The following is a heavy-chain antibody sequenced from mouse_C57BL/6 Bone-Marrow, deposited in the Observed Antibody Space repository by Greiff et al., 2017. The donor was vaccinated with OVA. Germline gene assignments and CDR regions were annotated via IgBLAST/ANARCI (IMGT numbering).Heavy chain of an antibody. V-gene: IGHV1-54*01. CDR2: INPGSGGN. D-gene: IGHD1-1*01. Sequence: QVQLKQSGAELVRPGTSVKVSCKASGYAFTNYLIEWVKQRPGQGLEWIGVINPGSGGNNYNEKFKGKATLTADKSSSTAYMQLSSLTSEDSAVYFCARVSITTVPYAMDYWGQGTSVTVSS. CDR3: ARVSITTVPYAMDY. CDR1: GYAFTNYL. J-gene: IGHJ4*01.